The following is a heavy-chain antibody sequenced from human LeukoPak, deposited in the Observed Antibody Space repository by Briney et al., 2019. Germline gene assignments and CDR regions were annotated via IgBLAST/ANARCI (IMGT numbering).Heavy chain of an antibody. CDR3: ARTIAAAGTWWFDR. D-gene: IGHD6-13*01. CDR2: VYYSGTT. CDR1: GGSISSSSFY. V-gene: IGHV4-61*05. Sequence: SETLSLTCTVSGGSISSSSFYWGWIRQPPGKGLEWIGYVYYSGTTDYNPSLKSRVTISVDTSKNQFSLKLSSVTAADTAVYYCARTIAAAGTWWFDRWGQGTLVTVSS. J-gene: IGHJ5*02.